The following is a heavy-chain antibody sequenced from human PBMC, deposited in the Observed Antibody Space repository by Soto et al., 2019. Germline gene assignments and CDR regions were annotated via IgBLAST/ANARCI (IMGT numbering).Heavy chain of an antibody. J-gene: IGHJ4*02. V-gene: IGHV3-23*01. D-gene: IGHD4-17*01. CDR2: ISGGGGNT. Sequence: EVQLLESGGGLVQPGGSLRLSCAASGFTFSSYAMTWVRQAPGKGLVWVSVISGGGGNTYYAGSVKGRFTISRDNSKNTLNLQMNSLRAEDTAVYYCAKGAVTTNSIFDYWGQGTLVTVSS. CDR3: AKGAVTTNSIFDY. CDR1: GFTFSSYA.